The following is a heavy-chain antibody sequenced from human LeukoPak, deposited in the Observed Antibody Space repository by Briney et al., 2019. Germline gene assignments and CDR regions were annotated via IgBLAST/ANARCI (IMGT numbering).Heavy chain of an antibody. V-gene: IGHV4-59*12. CDR1: GGSFSGYY. CDR2: IYYSGST. J-gene: IGHJ3*02. Sequence: PSETLSLTCAVYGGSFSGYYCSWIRQPPGKGLEWIGYIYYSGSTNYNPSLKSRVTIAVDTSKNQFSLKLSSVTAADTAVYYCARGSQLLSGYDAFDIWGQGTMVTVSS. CDR3: ARGSQLLSGYDAFDI. D-gene: IGHD2-2*01.